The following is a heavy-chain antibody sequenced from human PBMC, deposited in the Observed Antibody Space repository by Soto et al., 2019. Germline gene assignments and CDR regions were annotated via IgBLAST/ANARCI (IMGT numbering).Heavy chain of an antibody. J-gene: IGHJ6*02. D-gene: IGHD4-17*01. CDR3: AKDQGSVTSYYYYYGMDV. CDR1: GFAFVDDT. CDR2: ISWDGGST. Sequence: GGSLRLSCAAAGFAFVDDTMHWVRQAPGKGLEWVSLISWDGGSTYYADSVKGRFTISRDNSKNSLYLQMNSLRTEDTALYYCAKDQGSVTSYYYYYGMDVWGQGTTVTVSS. V-gene: IGHV3-43*01.